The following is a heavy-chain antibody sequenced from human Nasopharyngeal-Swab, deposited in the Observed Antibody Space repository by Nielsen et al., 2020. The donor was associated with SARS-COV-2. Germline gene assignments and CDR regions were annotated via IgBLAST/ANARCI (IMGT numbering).Heavy chain of an antibody. Sequence: WIRQPPGKGLEWIGYIHYTGYTFYNPSLESRLIISLDTSQNQFSLRLSSVTAADTAVYYCAREVIEQGKSDAFDFWGQGTMVTVSS. D-gene: IGHD3-16*02. J-gene: IGHJ3*01. CDR2: IHYTGYT. V-gene: IGHV4-31*02. CDR3: AREVIEQGKSDAFDF.